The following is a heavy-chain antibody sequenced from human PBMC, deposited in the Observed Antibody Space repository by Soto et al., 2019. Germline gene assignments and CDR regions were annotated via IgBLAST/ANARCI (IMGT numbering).Heavy chain of an antibody. J-gene: IGHJ4*02. CDR2: ISTSSTI. CDR1: GFTFSSYS. CDR3: ARGTYYYDSSGYYYRFGYFDY. D-gene: IGHD3-22*01. V-gene: IGHV3-48*02. Sequence: PGESLKISCAASGFTFSSYSMNWVRQAPGKGLEWVSYISTSSTIYYADSMKGRFTISRDNAKNSLSLQMNSLRDEDTAVYYCARGTYYYDSSGYYYRFGYFDYWGRGTLVTVSS.